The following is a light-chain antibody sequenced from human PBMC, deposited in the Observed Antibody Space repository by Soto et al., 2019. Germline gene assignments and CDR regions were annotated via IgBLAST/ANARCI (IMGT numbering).Light chain of an antibody. CDR2: EVS. CDR1: SSDVSGYNY. J-gene: IGLJ1*01. Sequence: QSVLTQPASVSGSPGQSITISCTGTSSDVSGYNYVSLYQQPPSKAPKLMIYEVSNRPSGASNRFSGSKSGNTASLTISGLQAEDEADYYCSSYTSSRYVFGTGTKVTVL. CDR3: SSYTSSRYV. V-gene: IGLV2-14*01.